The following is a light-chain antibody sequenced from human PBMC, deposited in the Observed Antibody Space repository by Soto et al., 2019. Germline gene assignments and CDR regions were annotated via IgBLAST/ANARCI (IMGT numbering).Light chain of an antibody. V-gene: IGKV3-15*01. CDR3: QQYHTWPIT. Sequence: DIVMTQSPATLSVAPGGGVTFSCRASQGVSRKLAWYQHKPGQAPRLLISGASTGATGIPARFSGSGSGTEFTLTISSLQSEDGAMYYCQQYHTWPITFGGGTKVDIK. CDR1: QGVSRK. CDR2: GAS. J-gene: IGKJ4*01.